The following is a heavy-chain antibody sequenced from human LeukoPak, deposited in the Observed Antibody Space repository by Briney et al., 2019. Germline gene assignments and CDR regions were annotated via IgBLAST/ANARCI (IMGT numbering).Heavy chain of an antibody. D-gene: IGHD6-13*01. V-gene: IGHV4-59*08. CDR1: GGSISRYY. Sequence: SETLSLTCTVSGGSISRYYSNWIRQPPGKGLEWIGYIYYSGSSNSNPSLKSRVTISVDTSKNQFSLQLSSVTAADTAVYYCAAGYSSSWNPFDYWGQGTLVTVSS. CDR2: IYYSGSS. CDR3: AAGYSSSWNPFDY. J-gene: IGHJ4*02.